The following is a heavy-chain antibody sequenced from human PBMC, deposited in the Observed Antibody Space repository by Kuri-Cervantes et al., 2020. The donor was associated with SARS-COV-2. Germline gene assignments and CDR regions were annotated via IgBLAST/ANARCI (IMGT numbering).Heavy chain of an antibody. D-gene: IGHD3-10*01. Sequence: GGSLRLSCAASGFTFDDYAMHWVRQAPGKGLEWVSLISGDGGSTYYADSVKGRFTISRDNAENSLHLQMDSLRVDDTAVYFCAREELEVPYGLDVWGQGTTVTVSS. CDR3: AREELEVPYGLDV. CDR1: GFTFDDYA. J-gene: IGHJ6*02. V-gene: IGHV3-43*02. CDR2: ISGDGGST.